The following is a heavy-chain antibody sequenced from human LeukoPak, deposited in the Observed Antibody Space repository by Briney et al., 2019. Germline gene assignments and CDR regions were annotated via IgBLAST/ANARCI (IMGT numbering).Heavy chain of an antibody. CDR3: ARVRMNRLRYFDWLSGDWFDP. V-gene: IGHV1-69*13. D-gene: IGHD3-9*01. J-gene: IGHJ5*02. CDR1: GGTFSIYA. CDR2: IIPIFGTA. Sequence: ASVTVSCKSSGGTFSIYAISWVRQAPGQGLEWMGGIIPIFGTANYAQKFQGRVTITADESTSTAYMELSSLRSEDTAVYYCARVRMNRLRYFDWLSGDWFDPWGQGTLVTVSS.